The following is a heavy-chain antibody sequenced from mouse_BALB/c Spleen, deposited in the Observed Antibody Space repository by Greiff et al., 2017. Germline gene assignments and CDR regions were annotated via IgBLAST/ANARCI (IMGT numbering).Heavy chain of an antibody. CDR1: GYTFTSYY. J-gene: IGHJ2*01. D-gene: IGHD1-1*01. CDR2: INPSNGGT. V-gene: IGHV1S81*02. CDR3: TRYGYFDY. Sequence: VQLQQPGAELVKPGASVKLSCKASGYTFTSYYMYWVKQRPGQGLEWIGGINPSNGGTNFNEKFKSKATLTVDKSSSTAYMQLSSLTSEDSAVYYCTRYGYFDYWGQGTTLTVSS.